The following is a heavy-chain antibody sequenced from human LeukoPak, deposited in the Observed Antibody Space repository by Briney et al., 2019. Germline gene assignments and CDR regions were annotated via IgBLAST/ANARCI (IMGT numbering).Heavy chain of an antibody. CDR2: ISSISDTI. D-gene: IGHD4-17*01. V-gene: IGHV3-48*02. CDR1: GFTFSTYS. J-gene: IGHJ4*02. Sequence: GGSLRLSCAASGFTFSTYSMNWVRQAPGKGLEWVSYISSISDTIDYADSVKGRFTISRDNAKKSLYLQMNSLRDEDTAVYYCARDVDYAFDYWGQGTLVTVSS. CDR3: ARDVDYAFDY.